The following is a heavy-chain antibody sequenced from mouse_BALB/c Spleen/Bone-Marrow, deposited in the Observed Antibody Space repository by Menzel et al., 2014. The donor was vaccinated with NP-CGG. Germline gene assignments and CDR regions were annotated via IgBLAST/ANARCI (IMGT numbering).Heavy chain of an antibody. CDR3: TREVRRYAMDY. CDR2: IYPGRGST. V-gene: IGHV1S22*01. Sequence: LQQSGSELVRPGASVKLSCKASGYTFTSYWMHWVKQRPGQGLEWIGNIYPGRGSTNYDEKFKSKATLTVDTSSSTAYMQLSSLTSEDSAVYYCTREVRRYAMDYWGQGTSVTVSS. CDR1: GYTFTSYW. J-gene: IGHJ4*01. D-gene: IGHD2-14*01.